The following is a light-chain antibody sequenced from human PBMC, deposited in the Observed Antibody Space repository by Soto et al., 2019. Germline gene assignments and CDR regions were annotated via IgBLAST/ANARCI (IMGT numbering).Light chain of an antibody. J-gene: IGLJ1*01. CDR2: GNS. CDR1: SSNIGAGYD. V-gene: IGLV1-40*01. Sequence: QSVLTQPPSVSGAPGQRVTLSCTGSSSNIGAGYDVHWYQQLPGTAPKLLIYGNSNRPSGVPDRFSGSKSGTSASLALTGLQAEDEADYYCQSYDSTLSGYVFGTGTKVTVL. CDR3: QSYDSTLSGYV.